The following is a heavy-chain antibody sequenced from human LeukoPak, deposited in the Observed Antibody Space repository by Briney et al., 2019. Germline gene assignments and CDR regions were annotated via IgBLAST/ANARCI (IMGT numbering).Heavy chain of an antibody. D-gene: IGHD4-17*01. V-gene: IGHV1-69*13. CDR2: IIPIFGTA. CDR3: ARDAATVTTYYYYYGMDV. Sequence: ASVKVSCKASGGTFISYAISWVRQAPGQGLEWMGGIIPIFGTANYAQKFQGRVTITADESTSTAYMELSSLRSEDTAVYYCARDAATVTTYYYYYGMDVWGQGTTVTVSS. CDR1: GGTFISYA. J-gene: IGHJ6*02.